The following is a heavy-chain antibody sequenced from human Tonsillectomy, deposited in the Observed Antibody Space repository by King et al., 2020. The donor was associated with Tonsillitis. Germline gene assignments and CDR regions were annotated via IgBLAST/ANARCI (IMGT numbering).Heavy chain of an antibody. D-gene: IGHD5-18*01. Sequence: VQLVESGGGLVKPGGSLRLSCAASGFTFSNAWMNWVRQAPGKGLEWVGRIKSKTNGGTTDHAAPVKGRFTISRDDSKNTLYLQMNSLKTEDTAVYYCAGDKAMGVGAFDIWGQGTMVTVSS. J-gene: IGHJ3*02. CDR3: AGDKAMGVGAFDI. CDR2: IKSKTNGGTT. CDR1: GFTFSNAW. V-gene: IGHV3-15*07.